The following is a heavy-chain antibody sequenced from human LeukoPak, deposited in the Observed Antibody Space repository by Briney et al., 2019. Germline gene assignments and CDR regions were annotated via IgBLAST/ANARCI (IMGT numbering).Heavy chain of an antibody. CDR2: ISPYNGNT. J-gene: IGHJ6*02. CDR3: ARDEQWLVPISRPFYGMDV. CDR1: GYTFTSYG. V-gene: IGHV1-18*01. Sequence: ASVKVSCKASGYTFTSYGISWVRQAPGQGLEWMGWISPYNGNTNYAQKLQGRVTMTTDTPTSTAYMELRSLRSDDTAVHYCARDEQWLVPISRPFYGMDVWGQGTTVTVSS. D-gene: IGHD6-19*01.